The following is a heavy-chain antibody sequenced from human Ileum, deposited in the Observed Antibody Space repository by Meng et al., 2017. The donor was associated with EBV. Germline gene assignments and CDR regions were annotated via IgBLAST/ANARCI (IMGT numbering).Heavy chain of an antibody. CDR1: GGSVSISSYY. CDR3: ARGWDTAMDSG. D-gene: IGHD5-18*01. V-gene: IGHV4-61*01. J-gene: IGHJ4*02. CDR2: IYYSGTT. Sequence: QGRLLWSGSGLVKPSETLSPTCTFSGGSVSISSYYWSWIRQPPGKGLEWIGYIYYSGTTNYNPSLESRVTISVDTSKNQFSLKLRSVAASDTAVYYCARGWDTAMDSGWGQGTLVTVSS.